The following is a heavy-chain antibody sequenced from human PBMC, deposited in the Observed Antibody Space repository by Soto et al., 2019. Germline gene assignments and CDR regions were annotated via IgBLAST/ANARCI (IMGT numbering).Heavy chain of an antibody. CDR3: AREGVHKYTEYYFDY. CDR2: ISGIRDYI. D-gene: IGHD1-1*01. Sequence: EVQLVESGGGLVNPGGSLRLSCAASGFTFSYYPLHWVRRAPGKGLEWVSSISGIRDYIRYADSVKGRFTISRDNAKTALYLQMNSLTAEDTAVYYCAREGVHKYTEYYFDYWGQGTLVTVSS. J-gene: IGHJ4*02. CDR1: GFTFSYYP. V-gene: IGHV3-21*06.